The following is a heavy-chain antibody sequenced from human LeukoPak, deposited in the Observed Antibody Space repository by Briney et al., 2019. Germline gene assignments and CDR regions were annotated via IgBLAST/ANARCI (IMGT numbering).Heavy chain of an antibody. CDR3: ATYRQVLLPFES. Sequence: GGSLRLSCAASGFTFSTFAMIWVRQPPGKGLEWVSSIFAGGGEIRYADSVRGRFTISRDNSKSTLSLQMNSLRAEDTAIYYCATYRQVLLPFESWGQGTLVTVSS. CDR1: GFTFSTFA. J-gene: IGHJ4*02. V-gene: IGHV3-23*01. CDR2: IFAGGGEI. D-gene: IGHD2-8*02.